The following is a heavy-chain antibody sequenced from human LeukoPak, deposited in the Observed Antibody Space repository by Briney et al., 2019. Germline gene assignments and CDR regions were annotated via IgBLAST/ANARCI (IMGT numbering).Heavy chain of an antibody. D-gene: IGHD3-22*01. J-gene: IGHJ4*02. V-gene: IGHV4-30-2*01. Sequence: PSETLPLTCTVSGVSISSGGYYWNWLRQPPGKGLEWIGYIYQSGSTYYNPSLKSRVTISIDRSKNQFSLNLSSVTAADTAVYYCARGYDSGELDYWGQGTLVTVSS. CDR3: ARGYDSGELDY. CDR2: IYQSGST. CDR1: GVSISSGGYY.